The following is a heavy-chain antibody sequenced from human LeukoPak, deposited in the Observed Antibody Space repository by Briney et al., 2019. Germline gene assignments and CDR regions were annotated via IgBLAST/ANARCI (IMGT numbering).Heavy chain of an antibody. CDR2: IIPIFGTA. CDR3: ARQRQLNYYYYMDV. Sequence: SVKVSCKASGGTFSSYAISWVRQAPGQGLEWMGGIIPIFGTANYAQKFQGRVTITADESTSTAYMELSSLRSEDTAMYYCARQRQLNYYYYMDVWGKGTTVTVSS. D-gene: IGHD6-13*01. V-gene: IGHV1-69*13. J-gene: IGHJ6*03. CDR1: GGTFSSYA.